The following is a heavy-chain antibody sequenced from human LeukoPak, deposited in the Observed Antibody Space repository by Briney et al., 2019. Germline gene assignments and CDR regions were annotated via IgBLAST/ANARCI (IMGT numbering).Heavy chain of an antibody. Sequence: SETLSLTCTVSGGSISSGSYYWSWIRQPAGKGLEWIGRIYTSGSTNYNPSLKSRVTISVDTSKNQFSLKLSSVTAADTAVYYCARGVTGGAFGIWGQGTMVTVSS. CDR1: GGSISSGSYY. CDR2: IYTSGST. D-gene: IGHD2-21*02. CDR3: ARGVTGGAFGI. J-gene: IGHJ3*02. V-gene: IGHV4-61*02.